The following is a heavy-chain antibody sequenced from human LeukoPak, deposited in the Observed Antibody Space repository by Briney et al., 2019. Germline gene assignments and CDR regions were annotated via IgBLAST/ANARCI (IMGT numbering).Heavy chain of an antibody. Sequence: ASVKVSCKASGYTFTTYGISWVRQAPGQGLEWIGWISAYNGNTNHAQKLQGRVTMTTDTSTSTAYMELRSLRSDDTAVYYCARGPINMVRGVIGGDYWGQGTLVTVSS. CDR2: ISAYNGNT. V-gene: IGHV1-18*01. D-gene: IGHD3-10*01. CDR3: ARGPINMVRGVIGGDY. CDR1: GYTFTTYG. J-gene: IGHJ4*02.